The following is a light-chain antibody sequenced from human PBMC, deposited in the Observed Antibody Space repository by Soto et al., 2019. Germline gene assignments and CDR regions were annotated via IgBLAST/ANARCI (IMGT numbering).Light chain of an antibody. CDR3: SSYAGSNNLL. CDR1: SSDVGDYNY. Sequence: QSALTQPPSASGSPGQSVTISCTGTSSDVGDYNYVSWYQQHPGKAPKLIIYEVSKRPSGVPDRFSGSKSGNTASLTVSGLQAEDEADYYCSSYAGSNNLLFGGGTKLTVL. CDR2: EVS. J-gene: IGLJ3*02. V-gene: IGLV2-8*01.